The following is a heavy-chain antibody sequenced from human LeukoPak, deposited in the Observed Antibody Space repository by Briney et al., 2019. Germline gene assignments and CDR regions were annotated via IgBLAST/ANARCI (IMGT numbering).Heavy chain of an antibody. D-gene: IGHD1-26*01. J-gene: IGHJ4*02. CDR2: ISSSGSTI. CDR3: AGDQELYSGGYALDY. Sequence: GGSLRLSCAASGFTFSDYYMSWIRQAPGKGLEWVSYISSSGSTIYYADSVKGRFTISRDNAKNSLYLQMNSLRAEDTAVYYCAGDQELYSGGYALDYWGQGTLVTVSS. V-gene: IGHV3-11*01. CDR1: GFTFSDYY.